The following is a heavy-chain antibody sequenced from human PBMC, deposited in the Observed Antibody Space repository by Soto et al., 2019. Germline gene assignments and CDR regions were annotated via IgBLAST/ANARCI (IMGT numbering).Heavy chain of an antibody. J-gene: IGHJ6*02. CDR1: GDSIGSFY. V-gene: IGHV4-4*07. D-gene: IGHD1-26*01. Sequence: QMQLHESGPGLVNPSETLSLTGNVSGDSIGSFYWSWIRQSAEKGLEWIGRGYSTGGTAYNPALKGRVTIALDRSNNHVSLEMNSVTAADTAVYFCARDLSGTGLDIGGRGTRVTVSS. CDR2: GYSTGGT. CDR3: ARDLSGTGLDI.